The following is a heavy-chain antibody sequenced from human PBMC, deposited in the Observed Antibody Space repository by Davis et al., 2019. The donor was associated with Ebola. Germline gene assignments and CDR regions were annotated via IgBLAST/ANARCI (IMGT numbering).Heavy chain of an antibody. D-gene: IGHD6-6*01. CDR3: SRDLKEPRPSYYSGMDA. CDR1: GFSFGDYA. J-gene: IGHJ6*02. Sequence: GGSLRLSCAGYGFSFGDYAINWVRQAPGKGLQWVGSIRSKTYGGKPAYAASAKGRFTISRDDSNSIAYLQLDSLRTEDTAVYYCSRDLKEPRPSYYSGMDAWGLGTTVTVSS. CDR2: IRSKTYGGKP. V-gene: IGHV3-49*04.